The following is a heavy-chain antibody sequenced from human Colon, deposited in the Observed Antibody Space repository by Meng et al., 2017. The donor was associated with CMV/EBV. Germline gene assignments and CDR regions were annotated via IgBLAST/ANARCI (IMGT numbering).Heavy chain of an antibody. J-gene: IGHJ4*02. D-gene: IGHD2-15*01. Sequence: GESLKISCAATGFRFEDYSMNWVRQGPGKGLEWVSSITGSCSYMYYADSVKGRFTISRDNAKNSLYLQMNSLRAEDTAVYYCARDPGDGSDWGQGTLVTVSS. V-gene: IGHV3-21*01. CDR2: ITGSCSYM. CDR1: GFRFEDYS. CDR3: ARDPGDGSD.